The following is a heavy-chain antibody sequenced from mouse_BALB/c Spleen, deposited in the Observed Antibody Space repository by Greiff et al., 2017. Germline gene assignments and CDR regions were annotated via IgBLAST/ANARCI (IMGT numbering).Heavy chain of an antibody. CDR3: ARSGYYGSSNWYFDV. CDR2: IDPFNGGT. V-gene: IGHV1S135*01. CDR1: GYSFTSYY. J-gene: IGHJ1*01. D-gene: IGHD1-1*01. Sequence: VQLKQSGPELMKPGASVKISCKASGYSFTSYYMHWVKQSHGKSLEWIGYIDPFNGGTSYNQKFKGKATLTVDKSSSTAYMHLSSLTSEDSAVYYCARSGYYGSSNWYFDVWGAGTTVTVSS.